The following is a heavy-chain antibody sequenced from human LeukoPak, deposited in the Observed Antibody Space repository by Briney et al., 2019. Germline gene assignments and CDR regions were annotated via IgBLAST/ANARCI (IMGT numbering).Heavy chain of an antibody. J-gene: IGHJ6*02. D-gene: IGHD3-3*01. CDR2: ISYDGSNQ. CDR1: GFRFSSYG. V-gene: IGHV3-30*18. Sequence: PGRSLRLSCAASGFRFSSYGMHWVRQAPGKGLEWVAVISYDGSNQYYADSVKGRFTISRDNSKNTLYLQINSLRVEDTAVYYCAKDLDFWGGYYHSYGMDVWGQGTTVTVSS. CDR3: AKDLDFWGGYYHSYGMDV.